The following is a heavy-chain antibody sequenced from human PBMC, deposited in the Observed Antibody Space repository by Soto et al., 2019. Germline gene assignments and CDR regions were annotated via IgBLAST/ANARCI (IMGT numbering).Heavy chain of an antibody. D-gene: IGHD3-22*01. CDR3: AREPDYYDSSGYYSHAFDI. CDR1: GFTFSGYA. CDR2: ISYDGSNK. J-gene: IGHJ3*02. V-gene: IGHV3-30-3*01. Sequence: VGSLRLSCAASGFTFSGYAMHWVRQAPGNGLEWVAVISYDGSNKYYSDSVKGRFTISRDNSKNTLYLQMNSLRAEDTAVYYCAREPDYYDSSGYYSHAFDIWGQGTMVTVSS.